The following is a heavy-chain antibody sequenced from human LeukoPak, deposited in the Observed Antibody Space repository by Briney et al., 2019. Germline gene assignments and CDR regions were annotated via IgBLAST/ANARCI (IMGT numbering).Heavy chain of an antibody. J-gene: IGHJ4*02. CDR2: MNPNSGNT. CDR3: ARGPGNYYDSSGLSDY. D-gene: IGHD3-22*01. Sequence: ASVKVSCKASGYTFTSYDINWVRQATGQGLEWMGWMNPNSGNTGYAQKFQGRVTITRNTSISTAYMELSSLRSEDTAVYYCARGPGNYYDSSGLSDYWGQGTLVTVSS. CDR1: GYTFTSYD. V-gene: IGHV1-8*03.